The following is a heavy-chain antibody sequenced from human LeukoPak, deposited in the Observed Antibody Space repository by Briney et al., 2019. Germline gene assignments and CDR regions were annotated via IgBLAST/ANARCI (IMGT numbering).Heavy chain of an antibody. CDR3: ATKGGSSSWFDNWFDP. Sequence: ASVKVSCKASGYTFTRYGITWVRQAPGQGLEWLGCISAYNGNTNYAQELQGRVTMTTDTSTSTAYMELRSLRSDDTAIYYCATKGGSSSWFDNWFDPWGQGTLVTVSS. CDR2: ISAYNGNT. CDR1: GYTFTRYG. D-gene: IGHD6-13*01. J-gene: IGHJ5*02. V-gene: IGHV1-18*01.